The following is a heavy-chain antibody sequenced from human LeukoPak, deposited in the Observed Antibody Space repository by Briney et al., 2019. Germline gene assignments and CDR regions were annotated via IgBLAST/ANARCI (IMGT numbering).Heavy chain of an antibody. D-gene: IGHD2-2*01. Sequence: SETLSLTCAVYGGSFSGYYWSWIRQPPGKGLEWIGEINHSGSTNYNPSLKSRVTISVDTSKNQFSLKLSSVTAADTAVYYCARGNCSSTSCYPSFWFDPWGQGTLVTVSS. CDR1: GGSFSGYY. CDR2: INHSGST. V-gene: IGHV4-34*01. J-gene: IGHJ5*02. CDR3: ARGNCSSTSCYPSFWFDP.